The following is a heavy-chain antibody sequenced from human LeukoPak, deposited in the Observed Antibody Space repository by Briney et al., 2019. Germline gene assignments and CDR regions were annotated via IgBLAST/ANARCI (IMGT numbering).Heavy chain of an antibody. J-gene: IGHJ4*02. V-gene: IGHV4-39*07. D-gene: IGHD6-13*01. Sequence: PSETLSLTCTVSGGSISSSSYYWGWIRQPPGKGLEWIGSIYYSGSTYYNPSLKSRVTISVDTSKNQFSLKLSSVTAADTAVYYCASTYSSSWYSSWGQETLVTVSS. CDR2: IYYSGST. CDR1: GGSISSSSYY. CDR3: ASTYSSSWYSS.